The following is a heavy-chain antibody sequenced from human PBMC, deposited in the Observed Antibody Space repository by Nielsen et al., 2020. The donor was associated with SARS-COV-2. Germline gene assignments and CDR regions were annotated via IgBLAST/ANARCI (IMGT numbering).Heavy chain of an antibody. V-gene: IGHV3-11*05. J-gene: IGHJ6*02. CDR2: ISSSSSYT. Sequence: VRQMPGKGLEWVSSISSSSSYTNYADSVKGRFTISRDNAKNSLYLQMNSLRAEDTAVYYCAREWGIAAPMDYYYYGMDVWGQGTTVTVSS. CDR3: AREWGIAAPMDYYYYGMDV. D-gene: IGHD6-13*01.